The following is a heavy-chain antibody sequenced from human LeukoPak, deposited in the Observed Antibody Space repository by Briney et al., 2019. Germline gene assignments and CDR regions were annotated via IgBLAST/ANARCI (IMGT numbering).Heavy chain of an antibody. CDR2: INPNSGGT. CDR1: GYTFTAYY. Sequence: GASVKVSCKASGYTFTAYYMHWVRQAPGQGLEWMGWINPNSGGTNYAQKFQGRVTMTRDTSISTAYMKLSRLRSDDTAVYYCARGIIAAAGVFGGWGQGTLVTVSS. V-gene: IGHV1-2*02. D-gene: IGHD6-13*01. J-gene: IGHJ4*02. CDR3: ARGIIAAAGVFGG.